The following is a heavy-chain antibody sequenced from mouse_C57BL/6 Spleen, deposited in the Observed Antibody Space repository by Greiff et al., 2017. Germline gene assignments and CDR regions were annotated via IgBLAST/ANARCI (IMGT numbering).Heavy chain of an antibody. CDR1: GFSLTSYG. J-gene: IGHJ3*01. CDR2: IWSGGST. D-gene: IGHD1-1*01. CDR3: AKNSPDGSSSWFAY. Sequence: QVQLQQSGPGLVQPSQSLSITCTASGFSLTSYGVHWVSQSAGKGLEWLGVIWSGGSTDYNAAFMSRLSITTDNSKSQVFFKMNSLPADDTAIYYGAKNSPDGSSSWFAYWGQGTLVTVSA. V-gene: IGHV2-5*01.